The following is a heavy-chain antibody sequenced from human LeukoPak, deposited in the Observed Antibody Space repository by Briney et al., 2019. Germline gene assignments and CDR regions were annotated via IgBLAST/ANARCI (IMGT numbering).Heavy chain of an antibody. CDR3: AKDMGGSYCVNYFDY. CDR2: IRYDGSNK. Sequence: GGSLRLSCAASGFTFSSYGMHWVRQAPGKGLEWVAFIRYDGSNKYYADSVKGRFTISRDNSKNTLYLQMNSLRAEDTAVYYCAKDMGGSYCVNYFDYWGQGTLVPVSS. J-gene: IGHJ4*02. D-gene: IGHD1-26*01. CDR1: GFTFSSYG. V-gene: IGHV3-30*02.